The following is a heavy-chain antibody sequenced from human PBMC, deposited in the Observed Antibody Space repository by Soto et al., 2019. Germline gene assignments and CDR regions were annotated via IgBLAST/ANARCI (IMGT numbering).Heavy chain of an antibody. Sequence: EVQLVESGGGLVQPGGSLSLSCAASGFTFSSYWLHWVRQAPGKGLVWVSRINSDGSSTSYADSVKGRFTISRDNAKNTLYLQVNSLRAEDTAVYYCAREWGLWFGEGHYYYRDFWGKGTTVTVSS. V-gene: IGHV3-74*01. CDR1: GFTFSSYW. J-gene: IGHJ6*03. D-gene: IGHD3-10*01. CDR3: AREWGLWFGEGHYYYRDF. CDR2: INSDGSST.